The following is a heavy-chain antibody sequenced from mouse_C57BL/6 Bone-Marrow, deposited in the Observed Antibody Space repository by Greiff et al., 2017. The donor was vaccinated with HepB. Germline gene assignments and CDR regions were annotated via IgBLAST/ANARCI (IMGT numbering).Heavy chain of an antibody. CDR2: INPNNGGT. D-gene: IGHD2-4*01. CDR3: ARGRDDYDEAWFAY. CDR1: GYTFTDYN. J-gene: IGHJ3*01. Sequence: VQLQQSGPELVKPGASVKIPCKASGYTFTDYNMDWVKQSHGKSLEWIGDINPNNGGTIYNQKFKGKATLTVDKSSSTAYMELRSLTSEDTAVYYGARGRDDYDEAWFAYWGQGTLVTVSA. V-gene: IGHV1-18*01.